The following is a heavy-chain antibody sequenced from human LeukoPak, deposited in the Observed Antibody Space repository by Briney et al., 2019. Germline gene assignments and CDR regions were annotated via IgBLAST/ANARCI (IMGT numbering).Heavy chain of an antibody. CDR3: ARDGSGWLNWFDP. Sequence: SETLSLTCTVSGGSISSGTYYWSWIRQPAGKGLEWIGRIYTSGSTNYNPSLKSRVTISLDPSKNQFSLKLSSVTAADAAVYYCARDGSGWLNWFDPWGQGTLVTVSS. V-gene: IGHV4-61*02. CDR1: GGSISSGTYY. J-gene: IGHJ5*02. CDR2: IYTSGST. D-gene: IGHD6-19*01.